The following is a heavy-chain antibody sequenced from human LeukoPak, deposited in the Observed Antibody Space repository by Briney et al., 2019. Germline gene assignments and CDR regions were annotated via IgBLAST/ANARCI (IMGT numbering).Heavy chain of an antibody. CDR1: GFGFSNYV. J-gene: IGHJ4*02. V-gene: IGHV3-30*18. D-gene: IGHD2-15*01. Sequence: GRSLRLSCAASGFGFSNYVMYWVRQAPRKGLEWVAVISYDGNNKYYADSVKGRFTISRDNSKNTLYLQMSSLRGEDTAVYYCAKGLQVAEPPDYWGRGILVTVSS. CDR2: ISYDGNNK. CDR3: AKGLQVAEPPDY.